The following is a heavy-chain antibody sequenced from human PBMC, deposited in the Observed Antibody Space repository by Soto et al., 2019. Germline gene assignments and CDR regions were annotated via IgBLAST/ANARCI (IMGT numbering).Heavy chain of an antibody. Sequence: GGSLRLSCAASGFTFSSYGMHWVRQAPGKGLEWVAVISYDGSNKYYADSVKGRFTISRDNSKNTLYLQMNSLRAEDTAVYYCAKEYYDYFFSHTRGYYGMDVWGQGTTVTVSS. CDR1: GFTFSSYG. D-gene: IGHD3-16*01. J-gene: IGHJ6*02. CDR3: AKEYYDYFFSHTRGYYGMDV. V-gene: IGHV3-30*18. CDR2: ISYDGSNK.